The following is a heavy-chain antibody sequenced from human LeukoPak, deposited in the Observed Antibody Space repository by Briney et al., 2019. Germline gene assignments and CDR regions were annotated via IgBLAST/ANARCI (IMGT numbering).Heavy chain of an antibody. CDR1: GYTLTELS. CDR2: FDPEDGET. CDR3: ARERSLSYYDIAARFDY. Sequence: ASVNVSCTVSGYTLTELSIHWVRQAPGKGLEWMGGFDPEDGETIYAQKFQGRVTMTEDTSIDTAYMELSSLRSDDTAVYYCARERSLSYYDIAARFDYWGQGTLVTVSS. J-gene: IGHJ4*02. V-gene: IGHV1-24*01. D-gene: IGHD3-22*01.